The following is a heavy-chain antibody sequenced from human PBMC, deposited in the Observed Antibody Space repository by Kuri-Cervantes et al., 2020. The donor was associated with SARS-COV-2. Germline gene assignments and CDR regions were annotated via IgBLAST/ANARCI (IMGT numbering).Heavy chain of an antibody. Sequence: LSLTCAASGFTFSDYYMSWIRQAPGKGLEWVSYISSSGSTIYYADSVKGRFTISRDNAKNSLYLQMNSLRAEDTAVYYCARDSYSGSYTRRIDYWGQGTLVTVSS. V-gene: IGHV3-11*04. CDR1: GFTFSDYY. J-gene: IGHJ4*02. CDR2: ISSSGSTI. CDR3: ARDSYSGSYTRRIDY. D-gene: IGHD1-26*01.